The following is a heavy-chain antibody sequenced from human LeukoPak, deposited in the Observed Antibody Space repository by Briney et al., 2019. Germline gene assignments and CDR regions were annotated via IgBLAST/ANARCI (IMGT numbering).Heavy chain of an antibody. V-gene: IGHV4-59*01. Sequence: SETLSLTCTVSGGSISSYYWSWIRQPPGEGLEWIGYIYYSGSTNYNPSLKSRVTISVDTSKNQFSLKLSSVTAADTAVYYCARVEDCGGDCAYYFDYWGQGTLVTVSS. D-gene: IGHD2-21*02. CDR2: IYYSGST. J-gene: IGHJ4*02. CDR3: ARVEDCGGDCAYYFDY. CDR1: GGSISSYY.